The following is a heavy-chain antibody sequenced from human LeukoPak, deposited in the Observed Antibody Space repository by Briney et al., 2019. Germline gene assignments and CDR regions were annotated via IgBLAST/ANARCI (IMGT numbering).Heavy chain of an antibody. V-gene: IGHV3-66*01. CDR2: IYSGGST. J-gene: IGHJ3*02. CDR1: GFTVSSNF. Sequence: GGSLRLSCAASGFTVSSNFMSWVRQAPGKGLEWVSVIYSGGSTYYAESVKGRFTISRDNSKNTLHLQMNSLRAEDTAVYYCARDPPMYYYDEPGSRDAFDIWGQGTMVTVSS. D-gene: IGHD3-22*01. CDR3: ARDPPMYYYDEPGSRDAFDI.